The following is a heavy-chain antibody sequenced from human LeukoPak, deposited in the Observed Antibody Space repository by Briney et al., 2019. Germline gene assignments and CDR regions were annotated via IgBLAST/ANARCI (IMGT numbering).Heavy chain of an antibody. CDR1: GGPISSYY. Sequence: SGTLCLTCTASGGPISSYYWSWIRQPAGKGLEWIGRIYTSGSTNYNSSLKSRVTMSVDTSKNQFSLKLSSVTAADTAVYYCASEGYDSSGYYYYFDYWGQGTLVTVSS. D-gene: IGHD3-22*01. J-gene: IGHJ4*02. CDR3: ASEGYDSSGYYYYFDY. V-gene: IGHV4-4*07. CDR2: IYTSGST.